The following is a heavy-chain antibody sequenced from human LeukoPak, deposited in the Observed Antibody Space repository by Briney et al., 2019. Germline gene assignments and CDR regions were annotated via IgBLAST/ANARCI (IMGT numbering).Heavy chain of an antibody. CDR1: GXTFSSYA. J-gene: IGHJ4*02. CDR3: AKTSSTSCYSCVFDY. Sequence: GGSLRLSCAASGXTFSSYAMSWVRQAPGKGLEWVSVISGSGDSAYYADSVKGRFTISRDNSKNTLYLQMNSLRAEDTAIYYCAKTSSTSCYSCVFDYWGQGTLVTVSS. D-gene: IGHD2-2*01. CDR2: ISGSGDSA. V-gene: IGHV3-23*01.